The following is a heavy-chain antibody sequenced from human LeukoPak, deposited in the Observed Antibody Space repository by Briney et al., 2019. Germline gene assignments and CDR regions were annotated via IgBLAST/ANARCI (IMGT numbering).Heavy chain of an antibody. CDR2: IIPIFGTA. CDR1: GGTFSSYA. D-gene: IGHD3-3*01. V-gene: IGHV1-69*05. J-gene: IGHJ4*02. Sequence: VATVKVSCKASGGTFSSYAISWVRQAPGQGLEWMGGIIPIFGTANYAQKFQGRVTITTDESTSTAYMELSSLRSEDTAVYYCANRIDYDFWSGYFDYWGQGTLVTVSS. CDR3: ANRIDYDFWSGYFDY.